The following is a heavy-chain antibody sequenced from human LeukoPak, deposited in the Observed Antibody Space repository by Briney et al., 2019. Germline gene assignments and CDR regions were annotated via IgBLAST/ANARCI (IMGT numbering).Heavy chain of an antibody. CDR2: FDSDDSET. CDR3: ATGRPRSYGGTTGDY. J-gene: IGHJ4*02. Sequence: GASVKVSCKASGYTLAELSMNWVRQAPGHGLEWMGGFDSDDSETNYAQKFQGRVIMIEDTSTDTAYMVLSSLRSEDTAVYYGATGRPRSYGGTTGDYWGQGTLVTVSS. V-gene: IGHV1-24*01. CDR1: GYTLAELS. D-gene: IGHD5-18*01.